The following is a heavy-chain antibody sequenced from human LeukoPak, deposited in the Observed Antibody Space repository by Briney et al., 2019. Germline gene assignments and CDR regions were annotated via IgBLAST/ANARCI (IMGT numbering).Heavy chain of an antibody. V-gene: IGHV4-39*01. D-gene: IGHD3-22*01. J-gene: IGHJ4*02. CDR1: GGSISSSGYY. Sequence: SETLSLTCTVSGGSISSSGYYWGWIRQPPGKGLEWIGSIYYSGSTYYNPSLKSRVTISVDTSKNQFSLRLSSVTAADTAVYYCASYRRASDRIYYFDYWGQGTLVTVSS. CDR2: IYYSGST. CDR3: ASYRRASDRIYYFDY.